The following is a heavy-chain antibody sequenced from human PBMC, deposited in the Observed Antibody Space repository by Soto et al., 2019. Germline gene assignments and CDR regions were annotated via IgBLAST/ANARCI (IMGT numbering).Heavy chain of an antibody. J-gene: IGHJ4*02. V-gene: IGHV1-46*03. CDR3: ARGRTEFYIFTAYIMGDC. CDR2: FNPSTGAS. Sequence: QVQLVQSGAEVKKPGASVKVSCKASGYTFTAFHIHWFRQAPGQGLQWMGVFNPSTGASEYVQKFRGLVTLSSDSPTSSVYMELSSLRSDDTATYYCARGRTEFYIFTAYIMGDCWGQGTQVTVSS. CDR1: GYTFTAFH. D-gene: IGHD3-9*01.